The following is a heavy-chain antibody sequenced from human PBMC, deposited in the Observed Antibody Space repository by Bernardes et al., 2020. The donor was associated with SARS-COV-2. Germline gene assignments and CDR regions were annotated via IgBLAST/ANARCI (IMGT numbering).Heavy chain of an antibody. CDR3: ARGISSDYSYYGLDV. CDR1: GGTFSSYT. D-gene: IGHD3-3*02. V-gene: IGHV1-69*13. CDR2: IIPIFGTT. J-gene: IGHJ6*01. Sequence: SVKVSCKASGGTFSSYTLSWVRQAPGQGLEWMGGIIPIFGTTNYAQKFQGRVTITADESTSTAYMELCSLRSEDTAVYYCARGISSDYSYYGLDVWGQGTAVTVPS.